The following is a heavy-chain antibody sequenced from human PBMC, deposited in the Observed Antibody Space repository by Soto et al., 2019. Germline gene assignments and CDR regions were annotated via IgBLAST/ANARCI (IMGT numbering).Heavy chain of an antibody. J-gene: IGHJ4*02. CDR3: ARGGRGSGLYFLYYFDL. V-gene: IGHV4-59*01. Sequence: SETLSLTCSVSAGSLSNYYWTWIRQSPGMGLEWIGEIYHTGSTKYNPSLKSRVAISVDMSKNQFSLTLSSVTHADTAVYYCARGGRGSGLYFLYYFDLWGQGTLVTVSS. CDR1: AGSLSNYY. D-gene: IGHD6-19*01. CDR2: IYHTGST.